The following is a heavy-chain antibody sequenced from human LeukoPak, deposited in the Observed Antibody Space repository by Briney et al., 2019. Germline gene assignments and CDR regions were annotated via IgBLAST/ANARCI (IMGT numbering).Heavy chain of an antibody. CDR1: GGSISSSSYY. CDR3: ARGAVAVDY. CDR2: IYYSGST. J-gene: IGHJ4*02. D-gene: IGHD6-19*01. Sequence: SETLSLTCTVSGGSISSSSYYWGWIRQPPGKGLGWIGSIYYSGSTYYNPSLKSRVTISVDTSKNQFSLKLSSVTAADTAVYYCARGAVAVDYWGQGTLVTVSS. V-gene: IGHV4-39*07.